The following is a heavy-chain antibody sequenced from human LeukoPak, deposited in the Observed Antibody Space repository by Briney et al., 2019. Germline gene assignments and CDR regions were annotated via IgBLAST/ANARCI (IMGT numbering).Heavy chain of an antibody. J-gene: IGHJ3*02. CDR2: INTNTGNP. CDR1: GYTFTSYA. D-gene: IGHD3-22*01. V-gene: IGHV7-4-1*02. Sequence: VASVKVSCKAPGYTFTSYAMNWVRQAPGQGLEWMGWINTNTGNPTYAQGFTGRFVFSLDTSVSTAYLQISSLKAEDTAVYYCASSYYYDSSGYFAFDIWGQGTMVTVSS. CDR3: ASSYYYDSSGYFAFDI.